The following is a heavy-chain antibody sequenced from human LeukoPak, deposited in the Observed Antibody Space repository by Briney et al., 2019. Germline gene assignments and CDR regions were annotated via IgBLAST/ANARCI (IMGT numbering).Heavy chain of an antibody. CDR2: IYYSGST. Sequence: SETLSLTCTVSGGSINSYYWSWIRQSPGKGLECIGYIYYSGSTNYNPSLKSRVTISVDTSKNQFSLKLTSVTAVDTAVYYCARDGSGWSGWFDPWGQGTLVTVSS. J-gene: IGHJ5*02. CDR1: GGSINSYY. D-gene: IGHD6-19*01. V-gene: IGHV4-59*01. CDR3: ARDGSGWSGWFDP.